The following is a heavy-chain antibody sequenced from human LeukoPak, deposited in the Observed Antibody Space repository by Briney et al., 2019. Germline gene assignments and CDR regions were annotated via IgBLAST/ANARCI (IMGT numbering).Heavy chain of an antibody. J-gene: IGHJ4*02. D-gene: IGHD3-10*01. CDR1: GGSISSYY. CDR3: ARDGYYGSGSRYYFDY. Sequence: SETLSLTCTVSGGSISSYYWSWIRQPAGKGLEWIGHIYTSGSTNYNPSLKSRVTMSVDTSKNQFSLKLTSVTAADTAVYYCARDGYYGSGSRYYFDYWGQGTLVTVSS. CDR2: IYTSGST. V-gene: IGHV4-4*07.